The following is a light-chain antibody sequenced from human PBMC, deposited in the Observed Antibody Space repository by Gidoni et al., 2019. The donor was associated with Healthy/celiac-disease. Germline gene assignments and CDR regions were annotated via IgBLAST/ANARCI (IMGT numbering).Light chain of an antibody. J-gene: IGKJ5*01. CDR2: LGS. Sequence: DIVMTQSPLPLPVTPGEPASISCRSSQSLLHSNGYNYLDWYLQKPGQSPQPLIYLGSNRASGVPDRFSGSGSGTDFTLKISRVEAEDVGVYYCMQALQTPPTFGQGTRLEIK. V-gene: IGKV2-28*01. CDR3: MQALQTPPT. CDR1: QSLLHSNGYNY.